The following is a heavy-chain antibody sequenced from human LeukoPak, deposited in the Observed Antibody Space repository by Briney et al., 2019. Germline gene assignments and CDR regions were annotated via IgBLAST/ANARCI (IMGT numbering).Heavy chain of an antibody. CDR3: ARLGHYYGSGSYYLGAFDI. J-gene: IGHJ3*02. CDR2: IDPSDSYT. V-gene: IGHV5-10-1*01. CDR1: GYSFTSYW. D-gene: IGHD3-10*01. Sequence: GASLQISCKGSGYSFTSYWITWVRQLPGKGLECMGRIDPSDSYTNYSPSFQGHVTISTDKSISTAYLQWSSLKASDTAIYYCARLGHYYGSGSYYLGAFDIWGQGTMVTVSS.